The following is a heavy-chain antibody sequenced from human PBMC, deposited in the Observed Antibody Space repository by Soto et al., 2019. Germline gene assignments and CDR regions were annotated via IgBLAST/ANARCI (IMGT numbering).Heavy chain of an antibody. J-gene: IGHJ6*02. V-gene: IGHV4-61*01. Sequence: QVQLQESGPGLVKPSETLSLTCTVSGGSVSSGSYYWSWIRQPPGKGLEWIGYIYYSGSTNYNPSLKSRVTISVDTSKNQFSLKLSSVTAADTAVYYCARDWYYGSGSTYYYYGMDVWGQGTTVTVSS. CDR2: IYYSGST. CDR3: ARDWYYGSGSTYYYYGMDV. CDR1: GGSVSSGSYY. D-gene: IGHD3-10*01.